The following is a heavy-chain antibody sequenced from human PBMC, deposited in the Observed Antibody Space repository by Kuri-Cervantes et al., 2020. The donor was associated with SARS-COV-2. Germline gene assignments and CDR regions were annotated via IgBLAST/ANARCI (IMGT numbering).Heavy chain of an antibody. CDR3: TRGDDILTGYYFDY. CDR1: GFTIGDYA. Sequence: GESLKISCTASGFTIGDYAMSWVRQAPGKGLEWVGFIRSKAYGRTTEYAASVKGRFTISRDDSNSIAYLQMNSLKTEDTAVYYCTRGDDILTGYYFDYWGQGTLVTVSS. CDR2: IRSKAYGRTT. V-gene: IGHV3-49*04. J-gene: IGHJ4*02. D-gene: IGHD3-9*01.